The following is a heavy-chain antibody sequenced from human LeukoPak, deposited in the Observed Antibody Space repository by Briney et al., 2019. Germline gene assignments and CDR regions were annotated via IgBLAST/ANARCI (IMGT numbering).Heavy chain of an antibody. CDR2: ISAYNGNT. Sequence: ASVKVSCKASGCTFTSYGISWVRQAPGQGLEWMGWISAYNGNTNYAQKLQGRVTMTTDTSTSTAYMELRSLRSDDTAVYYCARDRIAAASNAFDIWGQGTMVTVSS. D-gene: IGHD6-13*01. CDR1: GCTFTSYG. V-gene: IGHV1-18*01. CDR3: ARDRIAAASNAFDI. J-gene: IGHJ3*02.